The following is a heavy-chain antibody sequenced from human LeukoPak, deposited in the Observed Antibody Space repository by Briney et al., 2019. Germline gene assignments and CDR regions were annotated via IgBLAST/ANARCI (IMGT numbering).Heavy chain of an antibody. Sequence: GGSLRLSCAASGFTFSSYSMNWVRQASGKGLEWVAVISYDGSNKKYADSVKGRFTISRDNSKNTLYLQMNSLRAGDTAVYYCATSGLSRFGFWGQGTLVTVSS. CDR2: ISYDGSNK. D-gene: IGHD2/OR15-2a*01. V-gene: IGHV3-30*03. CDR3: ATSGLSRFGF. J-gene: IGHJ4*02. CDR1: GFTFSSYS.